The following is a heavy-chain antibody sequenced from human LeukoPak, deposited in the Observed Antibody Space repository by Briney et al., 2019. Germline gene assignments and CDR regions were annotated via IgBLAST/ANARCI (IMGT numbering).Heavy chain of an antibody. CDR2: IDKNGDKT. D-gene: IGHD1-1*01. J-gene: IGHJ4*02. Sequence: GGSLRLSCAASGFTFSIYAMSWVRQAPGKGLEGGSGIDKNGDKTYYADSVKGRFTISRDNPKNTLYLQMESLRAEDTAVYYCAKPTTGILRGFDYWGQGTLVTVSS. V-gene: IGHV3-23*01. CDR1: GFTFSIYA. CDR3: AKPTTGILRGFDY.